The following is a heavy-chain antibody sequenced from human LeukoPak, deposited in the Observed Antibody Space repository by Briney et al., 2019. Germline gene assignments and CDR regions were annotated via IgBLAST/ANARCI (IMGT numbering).Heavy chain of an antibody. V-gene: IGHV4-59*01. CDR3: ARDKGVRYYGSGSMGAYYYYYMDV. J-gene: IGHJ6*03. D-gene: IGHD3-10*01. Sequence: SETLSLTCTVSGGSISSYYWSWIRQPPGKGLEWIGYIYYSGSTNYNPSLKSRVTISVRTSKNQFSLKLRSVTAADTAVYYCARDKGVRYYGSGSMGAYYYYYMDVWGKGTTVTISS. CDR2: IYYSGST. CDR1: GGSISSYY.